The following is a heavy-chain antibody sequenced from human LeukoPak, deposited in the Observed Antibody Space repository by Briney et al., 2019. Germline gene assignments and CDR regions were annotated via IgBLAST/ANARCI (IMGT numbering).Heavy chain of an antibody. J-gene: IGHJ4*02. D-gene: IGHD3-16*01. CDR1: GFTFSAYS. Sequence: GGSLRLSCVASGFTFSAYSMNRVRQAPGKGLEWISYISLRGSPVYYAESVRGRFSISRDNAKNSLSLQMNSLRDDDTALYYCTRGPYYGDYWGQGTLVTVSS. CDR2: ISLRGSPV. V-gene: IGHV3-48*02. CDR3: TRGPYYGDY.